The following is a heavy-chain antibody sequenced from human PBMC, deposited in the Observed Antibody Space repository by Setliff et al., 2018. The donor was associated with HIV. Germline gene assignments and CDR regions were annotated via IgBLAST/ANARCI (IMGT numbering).Heavy chain of an antibody. CDR2: IIPIIGIE. J-gene: IGHJ3*02. V-gene: IGHV1-69*02. Sequence: SVKVSCKASGGTFSDYTVNWVRQAPGQGLGWMGRIIPIIGIENYAQKFQGRVTITADKSTSTAYMELNSLRSDDTAIYYCARSDCSSVRCYLGHAFEIWGQGTMVTVSS. D-gene: IGHD2-15*01. CDR3: ARSDCSSVRCYLGHAFEI. CDR1: GGTFSDYT.